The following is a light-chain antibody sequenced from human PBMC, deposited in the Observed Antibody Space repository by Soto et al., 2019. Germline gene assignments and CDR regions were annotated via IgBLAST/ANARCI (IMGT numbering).Light chain of an antibody. V-gene: IGKV3-20*01. J-gene: IGKJ3*01. Sequence: EIVLTQSPGTLSLSPGERATLSCRASQSVSSKYLAWYQQKPGQAPRGLIYGTSIRASGVPERFSGGGSGTDFTLSITRLEPEDFAVYYCQQYGSTLFTFGPATKVDFK. CDR3: QQYGSTLFT. CDR2: GTS. CDR1: QSVSSKY.